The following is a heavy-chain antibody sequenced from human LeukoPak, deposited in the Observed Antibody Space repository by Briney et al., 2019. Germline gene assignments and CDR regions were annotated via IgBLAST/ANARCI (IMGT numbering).Heavy chain of an antibody. CDR2: INRSGST. Sequence: SETLSLTCAVYGGSFSGYYWSWIRQPPGKGLEWIGEINRSGSTNYNPSLKSRVTISVDTSKNQFSLKLSSVTAADTAVYYCARQRVRSGWYDYWGQGTLVTVSS. D-gene: IGHD6-19*01. J-gene: IGHJ4*02. CDR1: GGSFSGYY. CDR3: ARQRVRSGWYDY. V-gene: IGHV4-34*01.